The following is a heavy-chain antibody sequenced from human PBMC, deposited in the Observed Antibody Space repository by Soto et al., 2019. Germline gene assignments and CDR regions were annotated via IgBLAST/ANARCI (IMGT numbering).Heavy chain of an antibody. CDR3: ARGKQVAELHAFDI. V-gene: IGHV1-69*13. J-gene: IGHJ3*02. CDR1: GCTFSSYA. Sequence: ASVKVSCKASGCTFSSYAISWVRQAPGQGLEWMGGIIPIFGKANYAQKFQRRVTITADESTSTAYMELSSLRSEDTAVYYCARGKQVAELHAFDIWGQGTMVTVSS. CDR2: IIPIFGKA. D-gene: IGHD6-19*01.